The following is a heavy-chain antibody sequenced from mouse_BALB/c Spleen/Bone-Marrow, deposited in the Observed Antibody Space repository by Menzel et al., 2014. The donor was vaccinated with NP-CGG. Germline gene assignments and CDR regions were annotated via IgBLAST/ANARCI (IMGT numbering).Heavy chain of an antibody. J-gene: IGHJ2*01. Sequence: VQLQQSGPELVKPGASVKISCKASGYSFTGYFMNWVMQSHGKSLEWIGRINPYNGATRYNQNFKDKASVIVDKSSSTAYMELHSLTSEDSAVYYCARYYYGSSYFDYWGQGTTLTVSS. CDR3: ARYYYGSSYFDY. CDR1: GYSFTGYF. D-gene: IGHD1-1*01. CDR2: INPYNGAT. V-gene: IGHV1-20*01.